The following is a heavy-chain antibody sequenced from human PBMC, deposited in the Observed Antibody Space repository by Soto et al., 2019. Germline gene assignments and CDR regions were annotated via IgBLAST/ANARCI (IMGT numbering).Heavy chain of an antibody. D-gene: IGHD3-22*01. CDR1: GFTFSNYD. Sequence: GSLRLSCAASGFTFSNYDMSWVRQAPGKGLAWVSVISDSGSGTYYADSVKGRFTISRDNSKNTLYLQMNSLRAEDTAVYYCAREWTMNYWGQGTLVTVSS. V-gene: IGHV3-23*01. CDR2: ISDSGSGT. CDR3: AREWTMNY. J-gene: IGHJ4*02.